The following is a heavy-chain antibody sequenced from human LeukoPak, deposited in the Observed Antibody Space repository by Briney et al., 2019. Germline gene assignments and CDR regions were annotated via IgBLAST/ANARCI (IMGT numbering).Heavy chain of an antibody. CDR2: INHSGST. V-gene: IGHV4-34*01. Sequence: SETLSLTCAVYGGSFSGYYWSWIRQPPGKGLEWIGEINHSGSTNYNPSLKSRVTISVDTSKNQFSLKLSSVTAADTAVYYCARSPWYYYGSGNYYNAPKYFDYWGQGTLVTVSS. J-gene: IGHJ4*02. D-gene: IGHD3-10*01. CDR1: GGSFSGYY. CDR3: ARSPWYYYGSGNYYNAPKYFDY.